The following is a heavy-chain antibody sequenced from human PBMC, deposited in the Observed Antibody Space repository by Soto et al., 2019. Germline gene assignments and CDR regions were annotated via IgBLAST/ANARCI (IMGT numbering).Heavy chain of an antibody. Sequence: EVQLVESGGGLVKPGGSLRLSCAASGFTFSSYSMNWVRQAPGKGLEWVSSISSSSSYIYYADLVKGRFTISRDNAKNSLYLHMNSLRAEDTAVYYCARGRGAAGTDSVQYYGMDVWGQGTTVTVSS. D-gene: IGHD6-13*01. CDR3: ARGRGAAGTDSVQYYGMDV. V-gene: IGHV3-21*01. CDR2: ISSSSSYI. CDR1: GFTFSSYS. J-gene: IGHJ6*02.